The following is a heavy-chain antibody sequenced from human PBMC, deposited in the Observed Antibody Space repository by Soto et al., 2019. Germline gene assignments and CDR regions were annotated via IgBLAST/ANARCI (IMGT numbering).Heavy chain of an antibody. Sequence: SVKVSCKASGFTFTSSAVQWVRQARGQRLEWIGWIVVGSGNTNYAQKFQERVTITRDMSTSTAYMELSSLRSEDTAVYYCAANLHSIAARPFDYWGQGTLVTVSS. V-gene: IGHV1-58*01. CDR2: IVVGSGNT. J-gene: IGHJ4*02. CDR3: AANLHSIAARPFDY. CDR1: GFTFTSSA. D-gene: IGHD6-6*01.